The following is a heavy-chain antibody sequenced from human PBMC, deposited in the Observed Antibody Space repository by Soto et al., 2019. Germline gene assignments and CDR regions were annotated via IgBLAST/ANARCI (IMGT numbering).Heavy chain of an antibody. CDR1: GFTFSSYW. J-gene: IGHJ4*02. V-gene: IGHV3-7*01. Sequence: EVQLVESGGGLVQPGGSLRLSCAASGFTFSSYWMSWVRQAPGKGLEWVANIKQDGSEKYYVDSVKGRFTITRDNAKKSLYLQMNSLRAKDTAVYYCARDVYCSGGSCAHYWGQGTLVTVSS. CDR3: ARDVYCSGGSCAHY. CDR2: IKQDGSEK. D-gene: IGHD2-15*01.